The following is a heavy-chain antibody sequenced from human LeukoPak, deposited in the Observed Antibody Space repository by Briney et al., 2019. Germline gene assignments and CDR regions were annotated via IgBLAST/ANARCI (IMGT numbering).Heavy chain of an antibody. D-gene: IGHD6-13*01. J-gene: IGHJ4*02. V-gene: IGHV3-23*01. CDR1: GFTVSSNY. CDR3: APPTYSSSWYVY. Sequence: PGGSLRLSCAASGFTVSSNYMSWVRQAPGKGLEWVSAISGSGGSTYYADSVKGRFTIPKNNSKNTLYLQMNSLRAEDTALYYCAPPTYSSSWYVYWGQGTLVTVSS. CDR2: ISGSGGST.